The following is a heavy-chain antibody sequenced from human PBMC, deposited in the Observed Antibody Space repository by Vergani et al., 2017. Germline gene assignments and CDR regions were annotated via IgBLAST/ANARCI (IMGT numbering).Heavy chain of an antibody. CDR3: ARHTTYSVS. D-gene: IGHD1-1*01. V-gene: IGHV5-51*01. Sequence: EVELVQSGPEMRKPGESMKISCKGSEYIFGNYWTGWVRQLPGKGLEWMGIIYPADSDTRNSPSFQGQVTSSADKSIRTAFLQWDSLKASDTALYYCARHTTYSVSWGQGTLVTVSS. J-gene: IGHJ4*02. CDR2: IYPADSDT. CDR1: EYIFGNYW.